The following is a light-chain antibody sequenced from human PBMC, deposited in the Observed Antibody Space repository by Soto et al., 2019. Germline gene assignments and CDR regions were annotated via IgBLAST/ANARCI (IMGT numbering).Light chain of an antibody. CDR3: SSYTSSSTQV. Sequence: SALTQPPSASGSPGQSVTISCTGTSSDVGGYNYVSWYQQHPGKAPKLMIYEVSNRPSGVSNRFSGSKSGNTASLTISGLQAEDEADYYCSSYTSSSTQVFGTGTKVTV. J-gene: IGLJ1*01. CDR1: SSDVGGYNY. CDR2: EVS. V-gene: IGLV2-14*01.